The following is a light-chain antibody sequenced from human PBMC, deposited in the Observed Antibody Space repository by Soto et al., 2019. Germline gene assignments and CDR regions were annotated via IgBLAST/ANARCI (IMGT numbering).Light chain of an antibody. CDR1: SSDVGDNKY. V-gene: IGLV2-8*01. CDR3: SSYAGSNNFRV. Sequence: QSALTQPPSASGSPGQSVTISCTGTSSDVGDNKYVSWYQQQPGKAPKVIIYEISERPSGVPDRFSGSKSGNTASLTVSGLRAEDEAHYYCSSYAGSNNFRVFGGGTQLTVL. J-gene: IGLJ2*01. CDR2: EIS.